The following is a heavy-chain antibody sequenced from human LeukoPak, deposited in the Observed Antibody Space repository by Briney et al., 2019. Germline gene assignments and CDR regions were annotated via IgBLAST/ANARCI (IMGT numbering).Heavy chain of an antibody. CDR1: GYTFTGYY. V-gene: IGHV1-2*02. CDR2: INPNSGGT. Sequence: SVKVSCKASGYTFTGYYMHWVRQAPGQGLEWMGWINPNSGGTDYAQKFQGRVTMTRDTSISTAYMELSRLRSDDTAVYYCARAAAESDFWSGFHMDVWGKGTTVTVSS. J-gene: IGHJ6*03. D-gene: IGHD3-3*01. CDR3: ARAAAESDFWSGFHMDV.